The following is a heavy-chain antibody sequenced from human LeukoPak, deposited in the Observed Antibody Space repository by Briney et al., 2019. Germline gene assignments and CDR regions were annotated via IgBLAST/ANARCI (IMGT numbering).Heavy chain of an antibody. J-gene: IGHJ4*02. CDR3: ARTYCSSDTCYTHGLVY. Sequence: SETLSLTCAVYGGSLSGYYWNWIRQPPGKGLEWIGEINHVGSISYNPSLKSRVSISVDTSKNQFSLKLSSVTAADTAVYYCARTYCSSDTCYTHGLVYWGQGTLATVSS. CDR2: INHVGSI. D-gene: IGHD2-2*01. V-gene: IGHV4-34*01. CDR1: GGSLSGYY.